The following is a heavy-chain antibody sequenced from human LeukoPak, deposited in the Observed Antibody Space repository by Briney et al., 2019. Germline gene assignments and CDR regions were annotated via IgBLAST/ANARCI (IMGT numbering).Heavy chain of an antibody. V-gene: IGHV1-69*05. Sequence: ASVKVSCKASGGTFSSYAISWVRQAPGQGLEWMGRIIPIFGTANYAQKFQGRVTITTDEPTSTAYMEPSSLRSEDTAVYYCLVPTTVTTGLREYWGQGTLVTVSS. J-gene: IGHJ4*02. D-gene: IGHD4-17*01. CDR1: GGTFSSYA. CDR2: IIPIFGTA. CDR3: LVPTTVTTGLREY.